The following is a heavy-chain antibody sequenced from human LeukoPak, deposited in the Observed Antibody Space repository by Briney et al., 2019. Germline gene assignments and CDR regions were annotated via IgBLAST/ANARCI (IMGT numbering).Heavy chain of an antibody. Sequence: SETLSLTCTVSGASFSTYYWSWIRQPAGKGLEWIGRVYASGNTNYNPSLKSRVTMSVDTSKNQFSLKLSSVTAAGTAVYYCARDLSSNWYSDYFVYWGQGTLVAVSS. J-gene: IGHJ4*02. CDR1: GASFSTYY. CDR3: ARDLSSNWYSDYFVY. CDR2: VYASGNT. V-gene: IGHV4-4*07. D-gene: IGHD6-13*01.